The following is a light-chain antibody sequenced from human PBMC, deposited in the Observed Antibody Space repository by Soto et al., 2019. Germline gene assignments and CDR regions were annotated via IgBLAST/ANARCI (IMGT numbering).Light chain of an antibody. CDR3: QSFDNNNWV. J-gene: IGLJ3*02. V-gene: IGLV6-57*01. CDR1: SGSIASNY. Sequence: NFMLTQPHSVSEPPGKTVTISCTRSSGSIASNYVHWYQQRPGSSPTTVIYEGSQRPSGVPDRFSGSIDTSSNSASLTISGLRTEDEADYYCQSFDNNNWVFGGGTKLTVL. CDR2: EGS.